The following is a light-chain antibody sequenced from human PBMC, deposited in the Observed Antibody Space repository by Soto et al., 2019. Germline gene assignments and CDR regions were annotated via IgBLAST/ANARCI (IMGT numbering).Light chain of an antibody. V-gene: IGLV1-40*01. CDR3: QSYDSSLSVV. Sequence: QSVLTQPPSVSRAPGQRVTISCTGSSYNIGAGYDVHWYQQLPGTAPKLLIYGNSNRPSWVPDRFSGSKSGTSASLAITGLQAEDEADYYCQSYDSSLSVVFGGGTKLTVL. J-gene: IGLJ2*01. CDR1: SYNIGAGYD. CDR2: GNS.